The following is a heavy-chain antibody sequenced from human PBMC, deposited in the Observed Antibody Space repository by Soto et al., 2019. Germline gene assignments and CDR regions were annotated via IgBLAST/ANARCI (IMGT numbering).Heavy chain of an antibody. Sequence: SETLSLTCSVSGGSISTDGYYWSWIRQLPGKGLEWIGYIYHSGTTYHNPSLKSRLSMSVDTSKNQFSLKVSGVSAADTAVYYCATSQKGYNWNYFDHWGQGALVTVSS. D-gene: IGHD1-20*01. V-gene: IGHV4-31*02. CDR1: GGSISTDGYY. J-gene: IGHJ4*02. CDR2: IYHSGTT. CDR3: ATSQKGYNWNYFDH.